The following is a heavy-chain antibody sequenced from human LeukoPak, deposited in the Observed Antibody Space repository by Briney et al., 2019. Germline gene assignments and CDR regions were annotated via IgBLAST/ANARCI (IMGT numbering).Heavy chain of an antibody. V-gene: IGHV3-23*01. D-gene: IGHD3-22*01. CDR1: GFTFSSYA. Sequence: GGSLRLSCAASGFTFSSYAMSWVRQAPGKGLEWVSAISGSGGSTYYADSVKGRFTISRDNSKNPLYLQMNSLRAEDTAVYYCAKSPRYYYDSSGYSQYYFDYWGQGTLVTVSS. J-gene: IGHJ4*02. CDR3: AKSPRYYYDSSGYSQYYFDY. CDR2: ISGSGGST.